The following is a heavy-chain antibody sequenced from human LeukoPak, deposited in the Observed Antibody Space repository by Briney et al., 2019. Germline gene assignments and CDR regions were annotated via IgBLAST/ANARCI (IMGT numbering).Heavy chain of an antibody. CDR1: GFTFSSYS. V-gene: IGHV3-48*02. Sequence: GGSLRLSCAASGFTFSSYSMNWVRQAPGKGLEWVSYISRSTSTIYYADSVKGRFTISRDNAKNLLYLQMNSLRDEDTAVYYCARDPRQYSSGWYYFDYWGQGTLVTVSS. CDR3: ARDPRQYSSGWYYFDY. D-gene: IGHD6-19*01. J-gene: IGHJ4*02. CDR2: ISRSTSTI.